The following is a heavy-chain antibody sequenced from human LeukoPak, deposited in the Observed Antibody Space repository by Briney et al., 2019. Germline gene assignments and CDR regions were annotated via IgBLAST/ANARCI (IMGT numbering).Heavy chain of an antibody. CDR1: GFTFSSYG. J-gene: IGHJ4*02. CDR2: IKQDGSGK. Sequence: GGSMRLSCAASGFTFSSYGMSWVRQAPGKGLEWVANIKQDGSGKYYVDSVKGRFTISRDNAKNSLYLQMNSLRAEDTAVYYCARDLYGGNSGIGYWGQGTLVTVSS. CDR3: ARDLYGGNSGIGY. V-gene: IGHV3-7*01. D-gene: IGHD4-23*01.